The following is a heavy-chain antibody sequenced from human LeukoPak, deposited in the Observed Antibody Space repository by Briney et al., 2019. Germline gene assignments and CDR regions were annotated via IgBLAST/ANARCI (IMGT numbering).Heavy chain of an antibody. D-gene: IGHD5-24*01. V-gene: IGHV4-34*01. CDR2: INHSGCT. J-gene: IGHJ6*02. Sequence: ASETLSLTCAVYGGSFSGYYWSWIRQPPGKGLEWIGEINHSGCTNYNPSLKSRVTISVDTSKNQFSLKLSSVTAADTAVYYCARDCCRDGYNTASRYYYYGMDVWGQGTTVTVSS. CDR3: ARDCCRDGYNTASRYYYYGMDV. CDR1: GGSFSGYY.